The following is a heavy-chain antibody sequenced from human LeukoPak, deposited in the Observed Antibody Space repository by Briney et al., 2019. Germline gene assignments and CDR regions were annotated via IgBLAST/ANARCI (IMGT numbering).Heavy chain of an antibody. CDR3: ARQSAVAYFDY. V-gene: IGHV3-66*04. Sequence: GGSLRLSCAASGFTVSGNYMSWVRQAPGKRLEWISAIFSGGSTYYADSVKGRFTISRDNSKNTLYFQMNSLRAEDTAVYYCARQSAVAYFDYWGQGTLVTVSS. D-gene: IGHD6-19*01. CDR1: GFTVSGNY. CDR2: IFSGGST. J-gene: IGHJ4*02.